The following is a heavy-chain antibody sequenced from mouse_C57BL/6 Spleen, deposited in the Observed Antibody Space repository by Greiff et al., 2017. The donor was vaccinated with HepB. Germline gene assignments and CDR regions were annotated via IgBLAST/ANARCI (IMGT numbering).Heavy chain of an antibody. V-gene: IGHV1-76*01. Sequence: QVQLKQSGAELVRPGASVKLSCKASGYTFTDYYINWVKQRPGQGLEWIARIYPGSGNTYYNEKFKGKATLTAEKSSSTAYMQLSSLTSEDSAVYFCARLGIYYDYDDAMDYWGQGTSVTVSS. J-gene: IGHJ4*01. CDR1: GYTFTDYY. D-gene: IGHD2-4*01. CDR2: IYPGSGNT. CDR3: ARLGIYYDYDDAMDY.